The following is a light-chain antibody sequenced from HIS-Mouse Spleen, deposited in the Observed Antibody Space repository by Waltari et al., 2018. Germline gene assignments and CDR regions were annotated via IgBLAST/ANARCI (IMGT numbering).Light chain of an antibody. V-gene: IGLV2-14*03. CDR1: SSDVGGHNY. CDR2: DVS. CDR3: SSYTSSSTWV. Sequence: QSALTQPASVSGSPGQSITISCTGTSSDVGGHNYVSCYQQHPGKAPKLMIYDVSNRPSGVSNRFSGSKSGNTASLTISGLQAEDEADYYCSSYTSSSTWVFGGGTKLTVL. J-gene: IGLJ3*02.